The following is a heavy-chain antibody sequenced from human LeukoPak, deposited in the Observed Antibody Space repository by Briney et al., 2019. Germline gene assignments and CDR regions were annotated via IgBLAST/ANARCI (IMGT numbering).Heavy chain of an antibody. CDR2: IWYDGSNK. Sequence: PGGSLRLSCAASGFTFSSYGMHWVRQAPGKGLEWVAVIWYDGSNKYYADSVKGRFTISRDNSKNTLYLQMNSLRAEDTAVYYCARYSSGWYAFDYWGQGTLVTVSS. D-gene: IGHD6-19*01. J-gene: IGHJ4*02. V-gene: IGHV3-33*01. CDR1: GFTFSSYG. CDR3: ARYSSGWYAFDY.